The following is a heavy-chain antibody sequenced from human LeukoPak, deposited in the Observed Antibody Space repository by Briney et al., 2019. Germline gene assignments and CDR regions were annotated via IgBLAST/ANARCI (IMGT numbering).Heavy chain of an antibody. CDR2: IYNSGST. J-gene: IGHJ4*02. D-gene: IGHD3-3*01. CDR3: ARLRFLEWRLDY. Sequence: SETLSLTCTVSGGSVSTYYWSWIRQPPGKGLEWIGYIYNSGSTNYNPSLKSRVTISVDTSKNQFSLKLSSVTAADTAVYYCARLRFLEWRLDYWGQGTLVTVSS. V-gene: IGHV4-59*02. CDR1: GGSVSTYY.